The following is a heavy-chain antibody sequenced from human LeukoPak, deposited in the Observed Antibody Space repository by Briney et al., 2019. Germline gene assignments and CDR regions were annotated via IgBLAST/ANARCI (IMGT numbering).Heavy chain of an antibody. Sequence: ASVKVSCKASGYTFSNYGISWVRQAPGQGLEWMGWISAYNGYTHYAQKLQGRVTMTTDTSTSTAYMELRSLRSDDTAVYYCARHVVAVGFDYWGQGTLVTVSS. V-gene: IGHV1-18*01. D-gene: IGHD3-22*01. CDR1: GYTFSNYG. J-gene: IGHJ4*02. CDR3: ARHVVAVGFDY. CDR2: ISAYNGYT.